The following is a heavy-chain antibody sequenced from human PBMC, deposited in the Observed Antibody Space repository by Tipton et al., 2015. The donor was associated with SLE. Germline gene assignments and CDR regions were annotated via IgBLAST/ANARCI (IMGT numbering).Heavy chain of an antibody. D-gene: IGHD3/OR15-3a*01. V-gene: IGHV3-30*04. J-gene: IGHJ4*02. CDR3: ASPARVDLDY. CDR1: GFTFSSYS. Sequence: SLRLSCAASGFTFSSYSMHWVRQAPGKGLEWVTVISYGGTNKYYADSVKGRFTISRDNSKNTLYLQMNSLRAEDTAVYYCASPARVDLDYWGQGTLVTVSS. CDR2: ISYGGTNK.